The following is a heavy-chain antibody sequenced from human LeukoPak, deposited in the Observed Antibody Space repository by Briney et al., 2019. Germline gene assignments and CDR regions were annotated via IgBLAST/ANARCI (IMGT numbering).Heavy chain of an antibody. Sequence: GGSLRLSCAASGFTFSSYAMSWVRQAPGKELEWVSAISGSGGSTYYADSVKGRFTISRDNSKNTLYLQMNSLRAEDTAVYYCARGGQGFLDIWGQGTMVTVSS. V-gene: IGHV3-23*01. CDR2: ISGSGGST. CDR3: ARGGQGFLDI. CDR1: GFTFSSYA. J-gene: IGHJ3*02.